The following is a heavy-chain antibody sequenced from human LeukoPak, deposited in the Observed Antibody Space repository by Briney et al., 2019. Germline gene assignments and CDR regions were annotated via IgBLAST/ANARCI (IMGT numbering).Heavy chain of an antibody. CDR3: ARHGSVAYYDILTGYGARVYFDY. D-gene: IGHD3-9*01. CDR1: GGSISSSSYY. CDR2: IYYSGST. V-gene: IGHV4-39*01. Sequence: SETLSLTCTVSGGSISSSSYYWGWIRQPPGKGLEWIGSIYYSGSTYYNPSLKSRVTISVDTSKNQFSLKLSSVTAADTAVYYCARHGSVAYYDILTGYGARVYFDYWGQGTLVTVSS. J-gene: IGHJ4*02.